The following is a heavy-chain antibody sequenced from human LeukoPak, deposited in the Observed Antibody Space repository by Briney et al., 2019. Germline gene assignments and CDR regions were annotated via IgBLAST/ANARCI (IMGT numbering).Heavy chain of an antibody. V-gene: IGHV1-18*01. J-gene: IGHJ4*02. CDR3: AREGGWQPTDYGDTVY. Sequence: ASVKVSCKASGYTFTNYCISWVRQAPGQELEWMVWMSPYNGNTNYAQKLQGRLTMTTDTSTSTAYMVLRSLRSDDTAVYYCAREGGWQPTDYGDTVYWGQGTLVTVSS. CDR2: MSPYNGNT. CDR1: GYTFTNYC. D-gene: IGHD4-17*01.